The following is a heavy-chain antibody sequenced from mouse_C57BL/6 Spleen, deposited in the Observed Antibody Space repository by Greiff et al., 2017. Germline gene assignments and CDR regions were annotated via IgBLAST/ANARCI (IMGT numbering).Heavy chain of an antibody. CDR2: IYPGSGNT. CDR3: ARGYYYGSSFDY. V-gene: IGHV1-76*01. J-gene: IGHJ2*01. D-gene: IGHD1-1*01. Sequence: VQLQQSGAELVRPGASVKLSCKASGYTFTDYYINWVKQGPGQGLEWIARIYPGSGNTYYNEKFKGKATLTAEKSSSTAYMQLSSLTSEDSAVYFCARGYYYGSSFDYWGQGTTLTVSS. CDR1: GYTFTDYY.